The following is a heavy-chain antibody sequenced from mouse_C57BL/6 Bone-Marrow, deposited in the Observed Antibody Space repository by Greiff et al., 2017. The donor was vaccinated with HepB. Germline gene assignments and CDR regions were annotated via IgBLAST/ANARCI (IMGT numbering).Heavy chain of an antibody. CDR2: IDPETGGT. Sequence: VKLMESGAGLVRPGASVTLSCKASGYTFTDYEMHWVKQTPVHGLEWIGAIDPETGGTAYNQKFKGKAILTADKSSSTAYMELRSLTSEDSAVYYCTRSYYGSRSFAYWGQGTLVTVSA. V-gene: IGHV1-15*01. CDR3: TRSYYGSRSFAY. CDR1: GYTFTDYE. D-gene: IGHD1-1*01. J-gene: IGHJ3*01.